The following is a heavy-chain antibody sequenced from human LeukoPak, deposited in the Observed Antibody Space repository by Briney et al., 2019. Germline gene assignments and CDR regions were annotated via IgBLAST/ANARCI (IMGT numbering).Heavy chain of an antibody. Sequence: GGSLRLSCAACGFTLSNYAMSWVRQAPGQGLEWVSTISDNGGSTYYADSVKGRFTLSRDNSKSTLSLQMNSLRDDDTALYYCATQNFDYWGPGTLVTVSS. CDR3: ATQNFDY. CDR1: GFTLSNYA. V-gene: IGHV3-23*01. J-gene: IGHJ4*02. CDR2: ISDNGGST.